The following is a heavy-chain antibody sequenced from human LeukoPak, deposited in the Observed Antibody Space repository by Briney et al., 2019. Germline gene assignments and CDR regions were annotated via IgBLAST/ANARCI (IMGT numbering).Heavy chain of an antibody. V-gene: IGHV1-18*01. D-gene: IGHD6-19*01. J-gene: IGHJ4*02. CDR1: GYPFVSYG. Sequence: ASVKVSCKAAGYPFVSYGISWVRQAPGQGLEWMGWISAYNGNTYYAQNLQGRVTMTTDTSTSTAYMELRSLRSDDTAVYYCARDLKRGFNSGRYSWGTGSSNDYWGQGTLVTVSS. CDR2: ISAYNGNT. CDR3: ARDLKRGFNSGRYSWGTGSSNDY.